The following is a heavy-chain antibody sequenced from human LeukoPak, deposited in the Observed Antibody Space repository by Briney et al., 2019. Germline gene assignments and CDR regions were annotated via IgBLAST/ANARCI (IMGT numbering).Heavy chain of an antibody. V-gene: IGHV3-64*04. CDR1: GFTFSSYA. CDR2: ISSNGGST. CDR3: AKARGSSVYEQFDY. J-gene: IGHJ4*02. Sequence: PGGSLRLSCSASGFTFSSYAMHWVRQAQGKGLEYVSAISSNGGSTYYADSVKGRFTISRDNSKNTLYLQMNSLRADDTAVYYCAKARGSSVYEQFDYWGQGTQVTVSP. D-gene: IGHD5/OR15-5a*01.